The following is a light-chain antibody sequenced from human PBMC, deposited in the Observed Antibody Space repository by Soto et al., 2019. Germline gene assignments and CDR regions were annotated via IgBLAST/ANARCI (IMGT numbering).Light chain of an antibody. Sequence: DIEITLSPSSLSASVGDRVTLPCRASQGVSDWVAWYQQKPGEAPKLLIYGSSSLLSGVPSRFSGTRSGTDFTLTICSLQPEDFATYYCQLDNSFPWTFCQGTKVDIK. V-gene: IGKV1-12*02. CDR3: QLDNSFPWT. CDR1: QGVSDW. CDR2: GSS. J-gene: IGKJ1*01.